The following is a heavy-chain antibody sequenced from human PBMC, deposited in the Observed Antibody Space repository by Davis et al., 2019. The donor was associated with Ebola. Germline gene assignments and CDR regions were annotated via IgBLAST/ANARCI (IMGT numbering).Heavy chain of an antibody. CDR3: ARRVVATTYNWFDP. D-gene: IGHD5-12*01. Sequence: GGSLRLSCKGSGYSFTSYWIGWVRQMPGKGLEWMGIIYPGDSDTRYSPSFQGQVTISADKSISTAYLQWSSLKASDTAMYYCARRVVATTYNWFDPWGQGTLVTVSS. CDR1: GYSFTSYW. V-gene: IGHV5-51*01. J-gene: IGHJ5*02. CDR2: IYPGDSDT.